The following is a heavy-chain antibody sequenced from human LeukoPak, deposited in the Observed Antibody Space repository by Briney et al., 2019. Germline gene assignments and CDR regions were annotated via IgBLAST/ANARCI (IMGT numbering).Heavy chain of an antibody. CDR3: ARAASNYPFGY. J-gene: IGHJ4*02. V-gene: IGHV4-34*01. D-gene: IGHD4-11*01. CDR2: INHSGST. CDR1: GGSFSGYY. Sequence: SSETLSLACAVYGGSFSGYYWSWIRQPPGKGLEWIGEINHSGSTNYNPSLKSRVTISVDTSKNQFSLKLSSETAADTAVYYCARAASNYPFGYWGQRTLVTVSS.